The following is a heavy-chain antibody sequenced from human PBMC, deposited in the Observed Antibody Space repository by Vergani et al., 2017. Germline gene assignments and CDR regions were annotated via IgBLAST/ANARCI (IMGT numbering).Heavy chain of an antibody. Sequence: QVQLVQSGAEVKKPGSSVKVSCKASGGTFSSYAISWVRQAPGQGLEWMGGIIPIFGTANYAQKFQGRVTITADESTSTAYMELSSLRSEDTAVYYCARDRPNIPPYCSSTSRTYRGWYFDLWGRGTLVTVSS. V-gene: IGHV1-69*01. CDR2: IIPIFGTA. CDR1: GGTFSSYA. CDR3: ARDRPNIPPYCSSTSRTYRGWYFDL. D-gene: IGHD2-2*01. J-gene: IGHJ2*01.